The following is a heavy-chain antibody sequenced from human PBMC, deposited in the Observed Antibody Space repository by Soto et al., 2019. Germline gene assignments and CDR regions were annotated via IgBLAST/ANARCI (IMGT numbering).Heavy chain of an antibody. CDR3: ARHDSSGYYPFYYYYYGMDV. CDR2: IYYSGST. J-gene: IGHJ6*02. D-gene: IGHD3-22*01. CDR1: GGYISSSSYY. V-gene: IGHV4-39*01. Sequence: TSETLSLTCTVSGGYISSSSYYWGWIRQPPGKGLEWIGSIYYSGSTYYNPSLKSRATISVDTSKNQFSLKLSSVTAEDTAVYHCARHDSSGYYPFYYYYYGMDVWGQGTKVT.